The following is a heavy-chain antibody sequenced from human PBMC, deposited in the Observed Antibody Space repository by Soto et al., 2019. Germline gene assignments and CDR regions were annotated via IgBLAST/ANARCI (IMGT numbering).Heavy chain of an antibody. V-gene: IGHV4-39*01. D-gene: IGHD4-17*01. CDR3: ARAAVTTAYGMDV. Sequence: QLQLQESGPGLVKPSETLSLTCTVSGGSISSSSYYWGWIRQPPGKGLEWIGSIYYSGSTYYNPSLKRRVTISVDTSKNQFSRKQSSVTASDTAGYYCARAAVTTAYGMDVWGQGTTVTVSS. J-gene: IGHJ6*02. CDR1: GGSISSSSYY. CDR2: IYYSGST.